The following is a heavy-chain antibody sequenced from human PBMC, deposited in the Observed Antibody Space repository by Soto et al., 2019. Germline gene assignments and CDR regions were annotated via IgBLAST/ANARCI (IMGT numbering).Heavy chain of an antibody. D-gene: IGHD4-17*01. V-gene: IGHV4-59*12. CDR3: ARVTSDYGDYDPQYYYYYYGMDV. CDR2: IYYSGSI. Sequence: PSETLSLTCTVSGDSISSLYCSWIGQPPGKGLEWIGYIYYSGSINYNPSLKSRVTISVDPSKNQFSLKLSSVTAADTAVYYCARVTSDYGDYDPQYYYYYYGMDVWGQGTTVT. CDR1: GDSISSLY. J-gene: IGHJ6*02.